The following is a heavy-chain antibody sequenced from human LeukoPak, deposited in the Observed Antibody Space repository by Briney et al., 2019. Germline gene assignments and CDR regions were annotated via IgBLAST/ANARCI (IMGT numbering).Heavy chain of an antibody. D-gene: IGHD5-12*01. J-gene: IGHJ4*02. CDR1: GFTLSSYA. CDR2: ISGSGGST. CDR3: AKDRHPTIAVASRYYFDY. Sequence: TGGSLRLSCAASGFTLSSYAMSWVRQAPGKGLEWVSAISGSGGSTYYADSVKGRFTISRDNSKNTLYLQMNSLRAEDTAVYYCAKDRHPTIAVASRYYFDYWGQGTLVTVSS. V-gene: IGHV3-23*01.